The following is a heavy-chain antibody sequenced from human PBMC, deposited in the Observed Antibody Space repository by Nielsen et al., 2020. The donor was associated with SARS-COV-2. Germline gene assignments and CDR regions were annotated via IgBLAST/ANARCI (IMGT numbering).Heavy chain of an antibody. J-gene: IGHJ6*02. V-gene: IGHV3-23*01. CDR3: ARTADDSSGYYHYYYGMDV. Sequence: VRQAPGKGLEWVSAISGSGGSTYYADSVKGRFTISRDNAKNSLYLQMNSLRAEDTAVYYCARTADDSSGYYHYYYGMDVWGQGTTVTVSS. CDR2: ISGSGGST. D-gene: IGHD3-22*01.